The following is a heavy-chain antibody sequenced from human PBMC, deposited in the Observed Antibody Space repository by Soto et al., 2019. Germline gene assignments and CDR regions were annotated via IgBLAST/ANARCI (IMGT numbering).Heavy chain of an antibody. CDR2: IYYSGST. CDR3: AILNRAGIIVAADAFDI. V-gene: IGHV4-39*01. D-gene: IGHD2-2*01. Sequence: PSATMSLTCTVSGGSISSSSYYWGWIRQPPGKGLEWIGCIYYSGSTYYNPSLKSRATISVATSKNQFSVNLSPVTAADTAVYYCAILNRAGIIVAADAFDIWGQGTMVTVS. J-gene: IGHJ3*02. CDR1: GGSISSSSYY.